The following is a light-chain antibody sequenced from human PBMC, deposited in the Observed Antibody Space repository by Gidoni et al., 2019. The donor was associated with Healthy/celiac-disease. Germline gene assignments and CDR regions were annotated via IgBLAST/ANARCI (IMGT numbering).Light chain of an antibody. V-gene: IGKV1-39*01. Sequence: DIQMTPSPSSLSASVGDRVTITCRASQSISSYLNWYQQKPGKAPKLLIYAASSLQSGVPSRFSGSVSGTDFTLTISSLQPEDFATYYCQQSYSTPPGFGGGTKVEIK. J-gene: IGKJ4*01. CDR2: AAS. CDR1: QSISSY. CDR3: QQSYSTPPG.